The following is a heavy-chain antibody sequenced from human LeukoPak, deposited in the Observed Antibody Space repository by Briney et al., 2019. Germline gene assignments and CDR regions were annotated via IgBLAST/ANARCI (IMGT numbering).Heavy chain of an antibody. CDR1: GGTFSSYA. Sequence: SVKVSCKASGGTFSSYAISWVRQAPGQGLEWMGGIIPIFGTANYPQKFQGRVTITADESTSTAYMELSSLRSEDTAVYYCARDLGIQLHYYYGMDVWGQGTTVTVSS. CDR2: IIPIFGTA. D-gene: IGHD5-18*01. CDR3: ARDLGIQLHYYYGMDV. V-gene: IGHV1-69*01. J-gene: IGHJ6*02.